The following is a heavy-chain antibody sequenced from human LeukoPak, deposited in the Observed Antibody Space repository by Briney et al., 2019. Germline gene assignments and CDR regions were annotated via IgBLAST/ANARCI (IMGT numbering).Heavy chain of an antibody. CDR1: GGSISSFY. CDR2: IYYTGST. CDR3: ARHYGSGGYYDNWFDP. J-gene: IGHJ5*02. D-gene: IGHD3-10*01. V-gene: IGHV4-59*01. Sequence: SETLSLTCTVSGGSISSFYWSWIRQPPGKGLEWIGYIYYTGSTDYNPSLRSRVTISIDTSKNQFSLKLSSVTAADTAVYYCARHYGSGGYYDNWFDPWGQGTLVTVSS.